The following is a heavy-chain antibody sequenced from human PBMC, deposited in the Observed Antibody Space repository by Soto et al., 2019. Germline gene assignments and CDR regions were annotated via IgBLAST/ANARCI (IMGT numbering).Heavy chain of an antibody. Sequence: RRLSCAASGFTFSSYAMSWVRQAPGKGLEWVSAISGSGGSTYYADSVKGRFTISRDNSKNTLYLQMNSLRAEDTAVYYCAKGQAYYYDSSGYWYYFDYRGKGTLVTVSS. CDR2: ISGSGGST. V-gene: IGHV3-23*01. CDR1: GFTFSSYA. D-gene: IGHD3-22*01. CDR3: AKGQAYYYDSSGYWYYFDY. J-gene: IGHJ4*02.